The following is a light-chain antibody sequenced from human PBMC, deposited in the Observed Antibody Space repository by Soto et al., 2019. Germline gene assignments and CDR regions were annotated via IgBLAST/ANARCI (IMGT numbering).Light chain of an antibody. CDR3: AAWDDSLSWV. Sequence: QSALTQPPSASGSPGQSVTISCTGTSSDVGAYDRVSWYQQHPGKPPKLIIYAVTDRTSGVPDRFSGSKSGNTASLTVSGLQAEDEADYYCAAWDDSLSWVFGGGTKLTVL. CDR1: SSDVGAYDR. V-gene: IGLV2-8*01. CDR2: AVT. J-gene: IGLJ3*02.